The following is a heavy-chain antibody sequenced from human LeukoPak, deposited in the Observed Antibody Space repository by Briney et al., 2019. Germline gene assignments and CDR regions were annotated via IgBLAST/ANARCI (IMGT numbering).Heavy chain of an antibody. CDR3: AKSGVAAAARRAFGYYFYGMDV. D-gene: IGHD6-13*01. CDR2: ISASGSTT. CDR1: GFTFGSYA. V-gene: IGHV3-23*01. Sequence: PGGSLRLSCVASGFTFGSYAMNWVRQAPGKGLDWVSVISASGSTTYCADSVKGRFTISRDNSKNTLYIQMNSLSAEDTAVYYCAKSGVAAAARRAFGYYFYGMDVWGQGTTVIVSS. J-gene: IGHJ6*02.